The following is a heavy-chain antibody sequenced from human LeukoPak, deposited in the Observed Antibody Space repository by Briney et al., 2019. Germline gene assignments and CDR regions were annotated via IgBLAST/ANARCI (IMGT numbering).Heavy chain of an antibody. CDR1: GFTFSRSA. CDR3: VRDSNGDYFRGAFDI. J-gene: IGHJ3*02. D-gene: IGHD4-17*01. Sequence: GGSLRLSCAASGFTFSRSAMHWVRQAPGKGLEWVAIISYDGGNKYYADSVKGRFTISRDNSKNTLYLQMNSLRAEDTAVYFCVRDSNGDYFRGAFDIWGQGTMVTVSS. V-gene: IGHV3-30*04. CDR2: ISYDGGNK.